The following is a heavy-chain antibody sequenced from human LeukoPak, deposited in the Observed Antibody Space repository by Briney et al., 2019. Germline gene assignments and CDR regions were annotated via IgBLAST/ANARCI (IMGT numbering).Heavy chain of an antibody. V-gene: IGHV4-61*01. CDR1: GGSVSSGSYY. D-gene: IGHD3-10*01. CDR2: IYYSGST. Sequence: SETLSLTCTVSGGSVSSGSYYWSWIRQPPGKGLEWIGYIYYSGSTNYNPSLKSRVTISVDTSKNQFSLKLNSVTAADAAVYYCARAYYYGSGSMDYWGQGTLVTVSS. J-gene: IGHJ4*02. CDR3: ARAYYYGSGSMDY.